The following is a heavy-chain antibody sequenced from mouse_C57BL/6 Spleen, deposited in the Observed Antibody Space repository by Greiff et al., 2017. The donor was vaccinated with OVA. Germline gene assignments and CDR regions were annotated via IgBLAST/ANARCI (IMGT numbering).Heavy chain of an antibody. CDR2: ISDGGSYT. Sequence: EVKLMESGGGLVKPGGSLKLSCAASGFTFSSYAMSWVRQTPEKRLEWVATISDGGSYTYYPDNVKGRFTISRDNAKNNLYLQMSHLKSEDTAMCYCARCHGYEGAWFAYWGQGTLVTVSA. J-gene: IGHJ3*01. V-gene: IGHV5-4*03. CDR3: ARCHGYEGAWFAY. D-gene: IGHD2-2*01. CDR1: GFTFSSYA.